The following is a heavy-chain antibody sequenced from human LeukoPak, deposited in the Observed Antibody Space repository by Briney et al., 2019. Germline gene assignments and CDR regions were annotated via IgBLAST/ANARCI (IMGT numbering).Heavy chain of an antibody. Sequence: GASVTVSCTASGYTFTSYGISWVRQAPGQGLEWMGWISAYNGNTNYAQKLQGRVTMTTDTSTSTAYMELRSLRSDDTAVYYCARVHGSPYDSSGYYFFDYWGQGTLVTVSS. V-gene: IGHV1-18*01. CDR2: ISAYNGNT. CDR1: GYTFTSYG. D-gene: IGHD3-22*01. CDR3: ARVHGSPYDSSGYYFFDY. J-gene: IGHJ4*02.